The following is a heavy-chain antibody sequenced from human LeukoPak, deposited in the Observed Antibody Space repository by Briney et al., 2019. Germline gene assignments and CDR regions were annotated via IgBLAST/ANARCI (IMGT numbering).Heavy chain of an antibody. J-gene: IGHJ4*02. CDR3: ARGHRRMEWLSPKTFDY. V-gene: IGHV4-39*01. D-gene: IGHD3-3*01. CDR1: GASISSSSYY. Sequence: SETLSLTCTVSGASISSSSYYWGYFRQPPGKGLEWIGSVYYNGNTYYNPSLKSRATISADTSKNQFSLKLSSVTAADTAVYYCARGHRRMEWLSPKTFDYWGQGTLVTVSS. CDR2: VYYNGNT.